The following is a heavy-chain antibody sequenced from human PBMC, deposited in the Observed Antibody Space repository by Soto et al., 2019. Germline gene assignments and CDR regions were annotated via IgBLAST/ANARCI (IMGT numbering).Heavy chain of an antibody. V-gene: IGHV4-59*01. J-gene: IGHJ5*02. CDR3: ARERYCSGGSCYSGYWFDP. CDR1: RGSISSYY. Sequence: ETLALTGTASRGSISSYYWRWIRQPPGKGLEGLGYIYYSGSTNYNPSLKSRVTISVDTSKNQFSLKLSSVTAADTAVYYCARERYCSGGSCYSGYWFDPWGQGTLVTVSS. CDR2: IYYSGST. D-gene: IGHD2-15*01.